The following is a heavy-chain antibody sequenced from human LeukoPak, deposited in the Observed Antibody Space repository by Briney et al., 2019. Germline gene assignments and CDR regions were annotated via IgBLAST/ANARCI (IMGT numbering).Heavy chain of an antibody. D-gene: IGHD5-18*01. CDR1: GGSFSGYY. CDR3: ARELRGYSYGYGNQFDY. CDR2: INHSGST. J-gene: IGHJ4*02. V-gene: IGHV4-34*01. Sequence: SETLSLTCAVYGGSFSGYYWSWVRQPPGKGLEWIGEINHSGSTKYNPSLKSRVTISVDTSKNQFSLKLSSVTAADTAVYYCARELRGYSYGYGNQFDYWGQGTLVTVSS.